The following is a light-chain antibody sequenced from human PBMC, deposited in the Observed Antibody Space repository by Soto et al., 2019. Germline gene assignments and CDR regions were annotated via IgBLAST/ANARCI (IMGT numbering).Light chain of an antibody. CDR3: SSYTSSNTVL. J-gene: IGLJ2*01. CDR1: SSDVGSYNY. Sequence: QSALTQPASVSGSPGQSITISCTGTSSDVGSYNYVSWHQQHPGKAPKVLIYDVSNRPSGVSNRFSGSKSGNTASLTISGRQSEDEADYYCSSYTSSNTVLLGGGTKLTVL. V-gene: IGLV2-14*01. CDR2: DVS.